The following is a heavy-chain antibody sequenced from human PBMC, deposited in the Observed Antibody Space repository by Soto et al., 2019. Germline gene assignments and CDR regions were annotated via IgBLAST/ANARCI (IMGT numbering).Heavy chain of an antibody. CDR1: GYSIDTYVTY. CDR3: ARPFYGGKPGYTFDI. Sequence: SATLSLTCTVSGYSIDTYVTYWAWIRQPPGKGLEWSGTVHDSGTTYSRPSLKSRLTMSVDTSKNEVSLKLNSVTAADTAVYFCARPFYGGKPGYTFDIWGKGTMVTVSS. CDR2: VHDSGTT. D-gene: IGHD4-17*01. J-gene: IGHJ3*02. V-gene: IGHV4-39*01.